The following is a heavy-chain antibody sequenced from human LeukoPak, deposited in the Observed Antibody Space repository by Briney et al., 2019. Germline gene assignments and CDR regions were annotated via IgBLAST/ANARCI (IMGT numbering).Heavy chain of an antibody. CDR1: GYTFTSYD. J-gene: IGHJ5*02. D-gene: IGHD6-13*01. V-gene: IGHV1-8*01. CDR3: ARGIAAAGTSDWFDP. CDR2: MNPNSGNT. Sequence: VSVKVSCKASGYTFTSYDINWVRQATGQGLEWMGWMNPNSGNTGYAQKFQGRVTMTRNTSISTAYMELSSLRSEDTAVYYCARGIAAAGTSDWFDPWGQGTLVTVSS.